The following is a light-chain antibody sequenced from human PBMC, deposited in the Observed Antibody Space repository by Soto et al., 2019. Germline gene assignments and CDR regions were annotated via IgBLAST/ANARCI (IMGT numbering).Light chain of an antibody. Sequence: EIVMTQSPAALSVSPGERATLSCRASQSVSSNLAWYQQKPDQAPRLLIYGASTRATGIPARFSGSGSGTAFTLTISSLQSEDFAVYYCQQYNNWPLTFGGGTKVDIK. CDR1: QSVSSN. V-gene: IGKV3-15*01. J-gene: IGKJ4*01. CDR3: QQYNNWPLT. CDR2: GAS.